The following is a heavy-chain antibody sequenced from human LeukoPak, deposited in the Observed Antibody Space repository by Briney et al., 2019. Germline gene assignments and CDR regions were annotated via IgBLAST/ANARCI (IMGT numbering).Heavy chain of an antibody. D-gene: IGHD2-21*01. Sequence: GGSLRLSCAASGFTFSSYSMNWVRQAPGKGLEWVSSISSSGIYIYYADSVKGRLTISRGNAKNSLYLQMNSLRAEDTGVYYCAQSIGRVVGTFDFWGQGTLVTVSS. CDR3: AQSIGRVVGTFDF. CDR1: GFTFSSYS. J-gene: IGHJ4*02. CDR2: ISSSGIYI. V-gene: IGHV3-21*01.